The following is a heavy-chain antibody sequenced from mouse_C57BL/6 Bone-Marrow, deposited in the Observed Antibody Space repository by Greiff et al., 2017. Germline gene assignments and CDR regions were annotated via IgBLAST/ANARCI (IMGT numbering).Heavy chain of an antibody. J-gene: IGHJ4*01. V-gene: IGHV1-55*01. Sequence: VQLQQSGAELVKPGASVKMSCKASGYTFTSYWITWVKQRPGQGLEWIGDIYPGSGSTNYNEKFKSKATLTVVTSSSTAYMQLSSLTSEDSAVYYCARDYYDYPYAMDYWGQGTSVTVSS. CDR1: GYTFTSYW. CDR2: IYPGSGST. CDR3: ARDYYDYPYAMDY. D-gene: IGHD2-4*01.